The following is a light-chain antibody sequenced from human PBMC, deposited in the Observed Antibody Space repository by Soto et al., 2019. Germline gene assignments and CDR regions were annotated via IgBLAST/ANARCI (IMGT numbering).Light chain of an antibody. CDR3: QQYYLIPHT. CDR2: WAS. Sequence: DIVMTQSPDSLAVSLGERASINCKSSQSVLHNSNNMNYLAWYQQKPGQPPKLLIYWASTRESGVPDRFSGSGSGKDFTLTISSLQAEDVAVYYCQQYYLIPHTFGQGTKLEIK. J-gene: IGKJ2*01. CDR1: QSVLHNSNNMNY. V-gene: IGKV4-1*01.